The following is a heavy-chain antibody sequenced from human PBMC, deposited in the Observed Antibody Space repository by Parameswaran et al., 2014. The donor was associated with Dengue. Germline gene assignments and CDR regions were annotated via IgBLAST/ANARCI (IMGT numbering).Heavy chain of an antibody. Sequence: SWVRQAPGQGLKWMGGIIPIFGTANYAQKFQGRVTITADESTSTAYMELSSLRSEDTAVYYCARDYGDYRYYFDYWGQGTWSPSPQ. J-gene: IGHJ4*02. D-gene: IGHD4-17*01. CDR2: IIPIFGTA. V-gene: IGHV1-69*01. CDR3: ARDYGDYRYYFDY.